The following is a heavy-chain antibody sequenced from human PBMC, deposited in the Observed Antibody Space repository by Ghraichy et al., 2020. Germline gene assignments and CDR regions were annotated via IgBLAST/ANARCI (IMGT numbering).Heavy chain of an antibody. V-gene: IGHV3-7*04. CDR1: GFTFNTYY. D-gene: IGHD5-18*01. Sequence: GGSLTLSCAASGFTFNTYYMTWVRQAPGKGLEWVANIKQDGSGVDYVDSVKGRFTISRDNAKDSVYLQMSSLRAEDTAVYFCGRGGYIYGSNPVDYWGQGTQVTVSS. CDR2: IKQDGSGV. J-gene: IGHJ4*02. CDR3: GRGGYIYGSNPVDY.